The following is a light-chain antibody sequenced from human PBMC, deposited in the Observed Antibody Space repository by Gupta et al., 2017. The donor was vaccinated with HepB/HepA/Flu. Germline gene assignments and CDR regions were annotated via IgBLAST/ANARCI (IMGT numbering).Light chain of an antibody. CDR1: NSNLGDGYN. J-gene: IGLJ2*01. Sequence: TGSNSNLGDGYNVHWYKQIPGTAPKLLIYANDIRSSGVPDRFSGSKSGTSASLAIAGLQVEDEADYFCQSFDTNLRGLLFGEKTRLTVL. V-gene: IGLV1-40*01. CDR3: QSFDTNLRGLL. CDR2: AND.